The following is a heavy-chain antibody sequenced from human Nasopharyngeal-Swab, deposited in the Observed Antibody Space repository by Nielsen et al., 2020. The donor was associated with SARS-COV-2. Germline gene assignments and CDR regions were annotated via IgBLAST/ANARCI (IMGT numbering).Heavy chain of an antibody. Sequence: ALVKVSCKVSGYTLTELSMHWVRQAPGKGLEWMGGFDPEDGETIYAQKFQGRVTMTEDTSTDTAYMELSSLRSEDTAVYYCATRTMVTDAFDIWGQGTMVTVSS. CDR2: FDPEDGET. V-gene: IGHV1-24*01. CDR3: ATRTMVTDAFDI. D-gene: IGHD5-18*01. J-gene: IGHJ3*02. CDR1: GYTLTELS.